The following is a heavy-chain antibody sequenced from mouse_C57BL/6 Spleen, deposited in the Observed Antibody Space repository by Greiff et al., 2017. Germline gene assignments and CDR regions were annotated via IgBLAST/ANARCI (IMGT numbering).Heavy chain of an antibody. Sequence: VQLQQPGAELVKPGASVKLSCKASGYTFTSYWMHWVKQRPGQGLEWIGMIHPNSGSTNYNEKFKSKATLTVDKSSSTAYMQLSSLTSEDSAVYYCAHYGSSYEDYYAMDYWGQGTSVTVSS. J-gene: IGHJ4*01. CDR2: IHPNSGST. D-gene: IGHD1-1*01. CDR1: GYTFTSYW. V-gene: IGHV1-64*01. CDR3: AHYGSSYEDYYAMDY.